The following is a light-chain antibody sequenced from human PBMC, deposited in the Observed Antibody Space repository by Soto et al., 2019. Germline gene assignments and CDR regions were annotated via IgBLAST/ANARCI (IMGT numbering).Light chain of an antibody. V-gene: IGKV3-11*01. CDR2: DAF. J-gene: IGKJ4*01. CDR1: QSVSSY. Sequence: EIVLTQSPATLSLSPGERAALSCRASQSVSSYLAWYQQKPGQAPRLLINDAFKRATGIPARFSGSGSGTDFTLIISSLEPEDFAVYYCQQRSNWPSTFGGGTKVEVK. CDR3: QQRSNWPST.